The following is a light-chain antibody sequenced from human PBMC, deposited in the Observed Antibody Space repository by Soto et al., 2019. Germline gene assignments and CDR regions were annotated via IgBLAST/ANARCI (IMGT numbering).Light chain of an antibody. CDR2: AAS. CDR3: HQSYRTPVT. Sequence: DIQMTQSPSSLSASVGDRVTITCRASQSISSYLNWYQQKPGKAPKLLIYAASSLQSGVPSRFSGSGSGTDFTLTISSLQPEDFATYYCHQSYRTPVTFGGGTKVEIK. J-gene: IGKJ4*01. CDR1: QSISSY. V-gene: IGKV1-39*01.